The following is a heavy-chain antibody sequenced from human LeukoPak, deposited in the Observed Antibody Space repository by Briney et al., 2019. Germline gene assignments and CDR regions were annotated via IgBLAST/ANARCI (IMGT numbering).Heavy chain of an antibody. Sequence: AASVKVSCKASGYTFIAYYLHWVRQAPGQGLEWMGWINPNSGDTNFAQKFQGRVTMTRDTSISTAYMELNRLRSDDTALYFCARDRLVGATPFDYWGQGTLVTVSS. CDR2: INPNSGDT. V-gene: IGHV1-2*02. D-gene: IGHD1-26*01. CDR3: ARDRLVGATPFDY. J-gene: IGHJ4*02. CDR1: GYTFIAYY.